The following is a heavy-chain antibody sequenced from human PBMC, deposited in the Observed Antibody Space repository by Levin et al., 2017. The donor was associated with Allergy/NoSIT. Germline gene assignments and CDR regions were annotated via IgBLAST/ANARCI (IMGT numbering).Heavy chain of an antibody. D-gene: IGHD4/OR15-4a*01. J-gene: IGHJ5*02. Sequence: SCAVYSGSFSGYYWSWIRQPPGKGLEWIGEINHSGSTNYNPSLKSRVTISVDTSKNQFSLKLSSVTAADTAVYYCARGSPLGANWFDPWGQGTLVTVSS. CDR2: INHSGST. CDR3: ARGSPLGANWFDP. CDR1: SGSFSGYY. V-gene: IGHV4-34*01.